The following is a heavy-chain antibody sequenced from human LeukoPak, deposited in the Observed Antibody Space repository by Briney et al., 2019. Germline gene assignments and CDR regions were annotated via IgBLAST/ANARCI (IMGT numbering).Heavy chain of an antibody. CDR3: ARAPRYYYGSGSFSAYYYYIDV. CDR2: INPNSGGT. CDR1: GYTFTGYY. D-gene: IGHD3-10*01. Sequence: ASVKVSCKASGYTFTGYYMHWVRQAPGQGLEWMGWINPNSGGTNYAQKFQGRVTMTRDTSISTAYMELSRLRSDDTAVCYCARAPRYYYGSGSFSAYYYYIDVWGKGTTVTVSS. V-gene: IGHV1-2*02. J-gene: IGHJ6*03.